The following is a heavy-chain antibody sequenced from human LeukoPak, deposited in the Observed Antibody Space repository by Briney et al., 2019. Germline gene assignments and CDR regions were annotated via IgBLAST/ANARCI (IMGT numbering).Heavy chain of an antibody. CDR2: TSYDGRNK. CDR1: GFTFSDYA. V-gene: IGHV3-30*04. Sequence: SLRLSCAASGFTFSDYAMHWVRQAPGKGLEWVAVTSYDGRNKYYADSAKGRVSISRDNSKNTLYLQMNSLRAEDTAVYYCARDFFRYDYWGQGTLVTVSS. CDR3: ARDFFRYDY. J-gene: IGHJ4*02. D-gene: IGHD3-3*01.